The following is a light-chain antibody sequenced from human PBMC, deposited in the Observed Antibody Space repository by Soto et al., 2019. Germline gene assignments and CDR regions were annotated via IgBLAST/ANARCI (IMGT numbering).Light chain of an antibody. V-gene: IGLV3-9*01. CDR3: QVWDSSTARV. CDR1: NIGSKN. CDR2: RDS. Sequence: SYELTQPLSVSVALGQTARITCGGNNIGSKNVHWYQQKPGQARVLVIYRDSNRPSGIPERFSGSNSGNTATLTISRAQAGDEADYYCQVWDSSTARVFGGGTKLTVL. J-gene: IGLJ3*02.